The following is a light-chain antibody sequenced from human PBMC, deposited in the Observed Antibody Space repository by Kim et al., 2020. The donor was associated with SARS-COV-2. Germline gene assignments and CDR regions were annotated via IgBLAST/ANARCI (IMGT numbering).Light chain of an antibody. V-gene: IGLV6-57*02. J-gene: IGLJ3*02. Sequence: KTVTRSRTGSSGSFASNYVQWYQQRPGSAPTTVIYEDNQRPSGVPDRFSGSIDSSSNSASLTISGLKTEDEADYYCQSYDSSNHAVFGGGTQLTVL. CDR2: EDN. CDR3: QSYDSSNHAV. CDR1: SGSFASNY.